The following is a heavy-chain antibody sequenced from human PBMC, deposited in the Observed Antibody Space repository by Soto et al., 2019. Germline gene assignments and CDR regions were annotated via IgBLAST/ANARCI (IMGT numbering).Heavy chain of an antibody. V-gene: IGHV1-69*01. CDR3: ARGEPGGARYPLGAFDI. Sequence: QVQLVQSGAEVKKPGSSVKVSCKASGGTFSSYAISWVRQAPGQGLEWMGGIIPIFGTANYAQKFQGRVTITADESTSTAYMELSSLRSEDTAVYYCARGEPGGARYPLGAFDIWGQGTMVTVSS. D-gene: IGHD2-21*02. CDR2: IIPIFGTA. CDR1: GGTFSSYA. J-gene: IGHJ3*02.